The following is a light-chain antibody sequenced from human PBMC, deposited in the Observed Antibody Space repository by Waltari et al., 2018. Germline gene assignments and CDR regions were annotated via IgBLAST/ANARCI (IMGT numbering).Light chain of an antibody. Sequence: LSASVGDRVTITCQASQDISNYLNWYQQKPGKAPKLLIYDTSHLQTGVPSRFSGTGGGTDFTFTISSLQPEDIATYYCQQYENFPVTFGQGTRLEIK. V-gene: IGKV1-33*01. CDR2: DTS. J-gene: IGKJ5*01. CDR3: QQYENFPVT. CDR1: QDISNY.